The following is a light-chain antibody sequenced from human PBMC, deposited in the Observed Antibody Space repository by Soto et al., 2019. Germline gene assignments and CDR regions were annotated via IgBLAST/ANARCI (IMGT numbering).Light chain of an antibody. V-gene: IGKV1-5*01. Sequence: DIQMIQSPSSLSASVGDTVTITCRASQSISSWLAWYQQKPGKAPKLLIYDASSLESGVPSRFSGSGSGTEFTLTISSLQPDDFATYYCQQYNSYSRTFGQGTKVDNK. CDR2: DAS. CDR1: QSISSW. J-gene: IGKJ1*01. CDR3: QQYNSYSRT.